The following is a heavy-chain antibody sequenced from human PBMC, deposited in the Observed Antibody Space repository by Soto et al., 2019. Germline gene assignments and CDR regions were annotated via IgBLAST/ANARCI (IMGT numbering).Heavy chain of an antibody. V-gene: IGHV4-39*01. CDR3: ARHFSVDYIDY. Sequence: QLQLQESGPGLVKPSETLSLTCTVSGDSITSNSYFWAWIRQPPGKGLEWIGSIYYSGTTYYNPSLKSRVTISVDRSKNQFSLKLSSVTAADTAVYYCARHFSVDYIDYWGQGALVTVSS. J-gene: IGHJ4*02. CDR2: IYYSGTT. CDR1: GDSITSNSYF.